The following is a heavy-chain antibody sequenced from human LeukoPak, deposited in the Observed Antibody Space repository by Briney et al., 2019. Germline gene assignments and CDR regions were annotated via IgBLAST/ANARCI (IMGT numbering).Heavy chain of an antibody. CDR3: ARRLGIVGATPSAFDY. Sequence: GGSLRLSCAASGFTFSSYSMNWVRQAPGKRLEWVSSISSSSSYIYYADSVKGRFTISRDNAKNSLYLQMNSLRAEDTAVYYCARRLGIVGATPSAFDYWGQGTLVTVSS. CDR1: GFTFSSYS. J-gene: IGHJ4*02. CDR2: ISSSSSYI. D-gene: IGHD1-26*01. V-gene: IGHV3-21*01.